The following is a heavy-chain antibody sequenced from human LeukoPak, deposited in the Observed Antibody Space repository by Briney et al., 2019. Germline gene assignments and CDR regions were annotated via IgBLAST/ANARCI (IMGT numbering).Heavy chain of an antibody. V-gene: IGHV1-69*13. Sequence: GASVKVSCKASGGTFSSYAISWVRQAPGQGLEWMGGIIPIFGTANYAQKFQGRVTITADESTSTAYMELSSLRSEDTAVYYCARDFLHSTYYYDSSGSYGMDVWGQGTTVTVSS. J-gene: IGHJ6*02. CDR1: GGTFSSYA. CDR2: IIPIFGTA. D-gene: IGHD3-22*01. CDR3: ARDFLHSTYYYDSSGSYGMDV.